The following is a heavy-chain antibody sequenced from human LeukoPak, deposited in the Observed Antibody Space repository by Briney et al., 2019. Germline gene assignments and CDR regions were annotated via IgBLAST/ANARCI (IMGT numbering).Heavy chain of an antibody. CDR2: ISYDGSNK. CDR1: GITFSSYG. CDR3: AKELDSSGYLPVFDY. Sequence: GGSLRLSCAASGITFSSYGMHWVRQAPGKGLEWVAVISYDGSNKYYADSVKGRFTISRDNSKNTLYLQMNSLRAEDTAVYYCAKELDSSGYLPVFDYWGQGTTVTVSS. D-gene: IGHD3-22*01. J-gene: IGHJ4*02. V-gene: IGHV3-30*18.